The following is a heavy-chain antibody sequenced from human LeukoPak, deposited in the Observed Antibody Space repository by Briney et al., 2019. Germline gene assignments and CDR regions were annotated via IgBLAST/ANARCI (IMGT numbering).Heavy chain of an antibody. CDR2: LSWNDDK. D-gene: IGHD5-12*01. J-gene: IGHJ5*02. CDR1: GFSLSTLGVG. V-gene: IGHV2-5*01. Sequence: ASGPTLANPTQTLTLTCTSAGFSLSTLGVGVGWIRQPPGKALEWLAPLSWNDDKRYSPSLKSRLTISKDTSKNQVVLTMTNMDPVDTATYYCARSYSDYDYFNNWFDPWGQGTLVTVSS. CDR3: ARSYSDYDYFNNWFDP.